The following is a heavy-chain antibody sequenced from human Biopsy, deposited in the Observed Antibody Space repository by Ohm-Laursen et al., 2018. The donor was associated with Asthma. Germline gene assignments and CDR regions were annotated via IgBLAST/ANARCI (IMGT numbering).Heavy chain of an antibody. D-gene: IGHD6-19*01. CDR3: ARASVAASSNWFDP. J-gene: IGHJ5*02. CDR2: LHYSGSPYYT. V-gene: IGHV4-39*01. CDR1: NGSISSNFYY. Sequence: SDTLSLTCTVSNGSISSNFYYWGWIRQSPGKGLEWIGSLHYSGSPYYTFYNLSLKSRVTISRDTSKNQFSLKLSSVTAADTAVYYCARASVAASSNWFDPWGQGTLVTVSS.